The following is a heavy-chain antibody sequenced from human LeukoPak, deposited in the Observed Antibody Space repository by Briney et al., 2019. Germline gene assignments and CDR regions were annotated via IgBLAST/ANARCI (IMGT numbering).Heavy chain of an antibody. CDR2: IYYSGNT. Sequence: SETLSLTCTVSGGSISTNVYYWGWIRQPPGKGLEWIGSIYYSGNTYYNPSLKSRVTISVDTSKNQFSLQLNSVTAADTAVYYCARHGAYSSVYGLSWFDPWGQGTLVTVSS. J-gene: IGHJ5*02. D-gene: IGHD6-19*01. CDR1: GGSISTNVYY. V-gene: IGHV4-39*01. CDR3: ARHGAYSSVYGLSWFDP.